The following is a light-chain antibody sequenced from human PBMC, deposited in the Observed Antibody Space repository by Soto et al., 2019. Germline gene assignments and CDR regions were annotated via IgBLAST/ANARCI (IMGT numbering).Light chain of an antibody. V-gene: IGLV1-47*01. CDR3: ATWDDSLRGWV. Sequence: QSVLTQPPSASGTPGQRVTISCSGSRSNIGSNYVYWYHQLPGTAPKVLIYKSAQRPSGIPDRFSGSKSGTSASLAISGLRSEDEADYYCATWDDSLRGWVFGGGTKLTVL. J-gene: IGLJ3*02. CDR2: KSA. CDR1: RSNIGSNY.